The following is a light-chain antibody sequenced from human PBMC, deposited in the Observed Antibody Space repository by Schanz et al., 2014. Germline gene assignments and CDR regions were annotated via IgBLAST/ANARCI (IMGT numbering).Light chain of an antibody. Sequence: QSALTQPPSASGSPGQSVTISCTGTSSDVGGYNYVSWYQQHPGKAPKLMIYEVSKRPSGVPDRFSGSKSGNTASLTVSGPQAEDEADYYCSSNAGNNTAYVFGTGTKLTVL. CDR3: SSNAGNNTAYV. J-gene: IGLJ1*01. CDR1: SSDVGGYNY. V-gene: IGLV2-8*01. CDR2: EVS.